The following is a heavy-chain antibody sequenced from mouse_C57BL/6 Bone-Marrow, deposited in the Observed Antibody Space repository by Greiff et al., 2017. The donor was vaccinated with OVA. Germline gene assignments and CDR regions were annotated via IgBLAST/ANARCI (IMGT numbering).Heavy chain of an antibody. J-gene: IGHJ2*01. CDR3: AREYGNYFDY. V-gene: IGHV1-26*01. CDR1: GYTFTDYY. D-gene: IGHD2-10*02. CDR2: INPNNGGT. Sequence: EVQLQQSGPELVKPGASVKISCKASGYTFTDYYMNWVKQSHGKSLEWIGDINPNNGGTRYNQKFKGKATLTVDKSSSTAYMELRSLTSEDSAVYYCAREYGNYFDYWGQGTTLTVSS.